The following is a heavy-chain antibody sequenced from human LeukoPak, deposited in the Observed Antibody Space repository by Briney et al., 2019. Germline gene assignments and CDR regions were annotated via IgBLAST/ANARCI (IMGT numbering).Heavy chain of an antibody. J-gene: IGHJ6*03. Sequence: SETLSLTCTVSGGSISSYYWSWIRQPPGKGLEWIGYIYYSGSTNCNPSLKSRVTISVDTSKNQFSLKLSSLTAADTAVYYCARQVYYYASGTTYYYYMDVWGNGTTVTISS. CDR1: GGSISSYY. CDR3: ARQVYYYASGTTYYYYMDV. D-gene: IGHD3-10*01. V-gene: IGHV4-59*08. CDR2: IYYSGST.